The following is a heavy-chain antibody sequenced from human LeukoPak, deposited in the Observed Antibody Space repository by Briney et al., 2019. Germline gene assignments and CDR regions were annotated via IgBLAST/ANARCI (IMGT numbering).Heavy chain of an antibody. D-gene: IGHD2-8*01. CDR1: GFAFSSYI. CDR2: ISSGSSYI. J-gene: IGHJ5*02. CDR3: AGDPGSMLGVGFDP. V-gene: IGHV3-21*01. Sequence: GGSLRLSCAASGFAFSSYIMNWVRQAPGKGLEWVSSISSGSSYIYYADSVKGRFTISRDNAKNSMYLQMNSLRAEGTAVYYCAGDPGSMLGVGFDPWGQGTLVTVSS.